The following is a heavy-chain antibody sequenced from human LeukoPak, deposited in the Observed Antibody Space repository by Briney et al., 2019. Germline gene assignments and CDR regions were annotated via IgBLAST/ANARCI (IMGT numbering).Heavy chain of an antibody. V-gene: IGHV3-48*03. J-gene: IGHJ4*02. Sequence: GGSLRLSCAATRFTFSSYEMNWVRQAPGKGLEWVSYISTSGSTIYYADSVKGRFTISRDNAKNSLYLQMNSLRAEDTAVYYCARVGAYYTYSFDYWGQGTLVTVSS. CDR3: ARVGAYYTYSFDY. CDR2: ISTSGSTI. D-gene: IGHD3-3*01. CDR1: RFTFSSYE.